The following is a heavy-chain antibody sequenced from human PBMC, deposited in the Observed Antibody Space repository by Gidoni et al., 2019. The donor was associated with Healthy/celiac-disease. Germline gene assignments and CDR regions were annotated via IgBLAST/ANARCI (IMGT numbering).Heavy chain of an antibody. Sequence: VQLVQSGAEVKQPGESLKISCTGSGYSFTSSWLGWVRQMPGKGLEWMGIIYPGDSDTRYSPSFQGQVTISADKSISTAYLQWSSLKASDTAMYYCARRNTAYYYDSSGYYEFDYWGQGTLVTVSS. CDR2: IYPGDSDT. CDR1: GYSFTSSW. D-gene: IGHD3-22*01. CDR3: ARRNTAYYYDSSGYYEFDY. V-gene: IGHV5-51*01. J-gene: IGHJ4*02.